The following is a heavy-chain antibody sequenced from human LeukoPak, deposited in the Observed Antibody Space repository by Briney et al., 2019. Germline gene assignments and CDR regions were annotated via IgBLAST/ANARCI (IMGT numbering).Heavy chain of an antibody. CDR3: ARGPPPMWFGELRPYYYYMDV. CDR2: INPNNGDT. CDR1: GYTFTGYY. Sequence: ASVKVSCKASGYTFTGYYIHWVRQAPGQGLEWMGWINPNNGDTNFAQKFQGRVTMTRDTSISTAYMELSRLRSDDTAVYYCARGPPPMWFGELRPYYYYMDVWGKGTTVTISS. D-gene: IGHD3-10*01. V-gene: IGHV1-2*02. J-gene: IGHJ6*03.